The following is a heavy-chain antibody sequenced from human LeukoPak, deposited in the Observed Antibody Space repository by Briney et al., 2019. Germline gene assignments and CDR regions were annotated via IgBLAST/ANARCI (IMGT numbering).Heavy chain of an antibody. Sequence: PGGSLRLSCAASGFTFSNYAMSWVRQAPGKGRAWVSGSSGSGGSTYYADSVKDRLTISGENSKNTLYRQMDSCRAEDTAVYYCAKVSIRISLIVVVFTTADDWYFDLWGRGTLVTVSS. CDR3: AKVSIRISLIVVVFTTADDWYFDL. J-gene: IGHJ2*01. V-gene: IGHV3-23*01. D-gene: IGHD3-22*01. CDR1: GFTFSNYA. CDR2: SSGSGGST.